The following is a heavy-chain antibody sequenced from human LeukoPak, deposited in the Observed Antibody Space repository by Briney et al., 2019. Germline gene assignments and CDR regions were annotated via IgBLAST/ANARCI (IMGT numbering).Heavy chain of an antibody. V-gene: IGHV1-69*05. J-gene: IGHJ6*03. CDR1: GGTFSSYA. CDR3: ASSQQLVRGYYYYYMDV. CDR2: IIPIFGTA. D-gene: IGHD6-13*01. Sequence: GASVKVSCKASGGTFSSYAISWVRQAPGQGLEWMGGIIPIFGTANYAQKFQGRVTITTDESTSTAYMELSSLRSEDTAVYYCASSQQLVRGYYYYYMDVWGKGTTVTVSS.